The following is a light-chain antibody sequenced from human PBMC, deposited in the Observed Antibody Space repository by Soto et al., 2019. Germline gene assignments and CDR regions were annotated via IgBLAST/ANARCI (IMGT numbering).Light chain of an antibody. CDR2: GAS. Sequence: EIVLTQSPGALSLSPGERATLSCRASQSVSNNYLAWYQQKPGQAPRLLIYGASNRATGIPDRFSGTGSGTDFTLTISRLEPEDFAVYYCQHFGDSPITFGQGTRLEIK. V-gene: IGKV3-20*01. CDR3: QHFGDSPIT. J-gene: IGKJ5*01. CDR1: QSVSNNY.